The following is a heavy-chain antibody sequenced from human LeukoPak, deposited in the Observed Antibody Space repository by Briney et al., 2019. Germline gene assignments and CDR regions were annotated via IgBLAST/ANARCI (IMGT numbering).Heavy chain of an antibody. Sequence: GGSLRLSCAASGFTFSSYGMHWVRQAPGKGLEWVAVIWYDGSNKYYADSVKGRFTISRDNSKNTLYLQMNSLRAEDTAVYYCARDSDFWSGYYTGISVDYWGQGTLVTVSS. V-gene: IGHV3-33*01. D-gene: IGHD3-3*01. J-gene: IGHJ4*02. CDR2: IWYDGSNK. CDR3: ARDSDFWSGYYTGISVDY. CDR1: GFTFSSYG.